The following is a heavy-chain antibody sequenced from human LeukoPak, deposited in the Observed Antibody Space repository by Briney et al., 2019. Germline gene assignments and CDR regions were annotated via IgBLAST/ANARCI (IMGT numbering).Heavy chain of an antibody. CDR1: GFTLGSYP. V-gene: IGHV3-23*01. D-gene: IGHD3-22*01. Sequence: VGSLRICCTASGFTLGSYPMIWVRQAPGMGLGRVSAISGSGGSTYYAESVKGRFTISRDNSKNTLYLQMNSLRAEDTAVYYCATRITMIVVALYAFDIWGQGTMVTVSS. CDR3: ATRITMIVVALYAFDI. CDR2: ISGSGGST. J-gene: IGHJ3*02.